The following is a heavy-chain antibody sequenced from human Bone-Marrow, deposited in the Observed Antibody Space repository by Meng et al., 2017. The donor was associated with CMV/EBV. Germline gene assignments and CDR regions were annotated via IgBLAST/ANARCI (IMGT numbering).Heavy chain of an antibody. J-gene: IGHJ4*02. V-gene: IGHV3-21*01. Sequence: LSLTCAASGFTFINYTMNWVRQAPGKGLEWVSSISSGSTYIYYADSVRGRFTISRDNAKNSLYLQMNSLRAEDTAVYYCARDRHSNNWYNIDYWGQRTLVTVSS. CDR2: ISSGSTYI. CDR1: GFTFINYT. D-gene: IGHD6-13*01. CDR3: ARDRHSNNWYNIDY.